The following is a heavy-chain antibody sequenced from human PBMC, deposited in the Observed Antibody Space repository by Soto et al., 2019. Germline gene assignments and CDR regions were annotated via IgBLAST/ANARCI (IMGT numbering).Heavy chain of an antibody. CDR2: IKSKTDGGTT. D-gene: IGHD6-6*01. V-gene: IGHV3-15*01. CDR1: GFTFSNAW. CDR3: TTDPAARPYYYYYYYMDV. Sequence: EVQLVESGGGLVKPGGSLRLSCAASGFTFSNAWMSWVRQAPGKGLEWVGRIKSKTDGGTTDYAAPVKGRFTISREDSKNTLYLQMNILKTEDTAVYYCTTDPAARPYYYYYYYMDVWGKGTTVTVSS. J-gene: IGHJ6*03.